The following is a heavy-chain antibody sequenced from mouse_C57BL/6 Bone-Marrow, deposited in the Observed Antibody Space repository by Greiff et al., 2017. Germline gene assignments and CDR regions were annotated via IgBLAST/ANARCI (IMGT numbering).Heavy chain of an antibody. J-gene: IGHJ2*01. D-gene: IGHD1-1*01. CDR1: GFSFNTYA. V-gene: IGHV10-1*01. CDR3: VRGLRSLDY. CDR2: IRSKSNNYAT. Sequence: EVMLVESGGGLVQPKGSLKLSCAASGFSFNTYAMNWDRQAPGKGLEWVARIRSKSNNYATYYADSVKDRFTISRDDSESMLYLQMNNLKTEATAMYYCVRGLRSLDYWGQGTTLTVSS.